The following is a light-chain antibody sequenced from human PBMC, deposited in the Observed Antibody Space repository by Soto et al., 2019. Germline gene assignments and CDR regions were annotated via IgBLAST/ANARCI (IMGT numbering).Light chain of an antibody. CDR2: AAS. Sequence: IVLTQPPGTLSLSPGERATLSCRASQSVDSKYLAWCQQTPGQAPRLLIYAASRRATGIPDRFSGSGSGTEFTLTISSLQPDDFATYYCQHYNSYSEAFGQGTKVDIK. CDR3: QHYNSYSEA. V-gene: IGKV3-20*01. J-gene: IGKJ1*01. CDR1: QSVDSKY.